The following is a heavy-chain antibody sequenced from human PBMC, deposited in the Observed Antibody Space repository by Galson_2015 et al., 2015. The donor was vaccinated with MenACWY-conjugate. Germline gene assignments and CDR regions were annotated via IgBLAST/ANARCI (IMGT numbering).Heavy chain of an antibody. CDR3: AGRNSSGGRGDFHY. CDR1: GYTSTTDS. V-gene: IGHV1-46*01. J-gene: IGHJ4*02. CDR2: INPSSGTT. Sequence: SVKVSCKASGYTSTTDSIHWVRQAPGQGLEWMGRINPSSGTTTYAQKFQGRVTMTRDTSYMELYSLRSEDTAVYYCAGRNSSGGRGDFHYWGQGTLVTVSS. D-gene: IGHD2-15*01.